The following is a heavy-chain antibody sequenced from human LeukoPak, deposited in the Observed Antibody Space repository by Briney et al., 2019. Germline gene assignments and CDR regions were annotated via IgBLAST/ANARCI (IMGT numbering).Heavy chain of an antibody. J-gene: IGHJ5*02. CDR3: ARDNDRKDDS. CDR1: GFTFSNYW. Sequence: GGSLRLSCAASGFTFSNYWMTWVRQAPGKGLEWVANMNQDGSGKYYMDSVKGRFAISRDNAKNSLYLQMDNLRVEDTAVYYCARDNDRKDDSWGQGTLVTVSS. CDR2: MNQDGSGK. D-gene: IGHD3-16*01. V-gene: IGHV3-7*01.